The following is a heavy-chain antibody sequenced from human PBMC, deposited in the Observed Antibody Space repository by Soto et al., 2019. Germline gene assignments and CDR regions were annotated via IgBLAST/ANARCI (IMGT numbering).Heavy chain of an antibody. CDR2: LSGSSSYT. CDR3: ARDRGHYDTGAYYYGYYYYGMDV. J-gene: IGHJ6*02. CDR1: GFPVGDYY. Sequence: GGSLRPSCAAYGFPVGDYYMGWIRQAPGKGLEWVSYLSGSSSYTNYADSVKGRFTISRDNAKNSLYLQMNSLRVEDTAVYYCARDRGHYDTGAYYYGYYYYGMDVWGQGTTVTVSS. V-gene: IGHV3-11*06. D-gene: IGHD3-22*01.